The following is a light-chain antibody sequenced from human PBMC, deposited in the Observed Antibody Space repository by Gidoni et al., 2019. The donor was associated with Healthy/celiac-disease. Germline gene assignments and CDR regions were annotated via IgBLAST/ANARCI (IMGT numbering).Light chain of an antibody. CDR3: QQRYNFRRT. CDR2: DAS. Sequence: DIVLTQSPSTLSVSPGDRATLSCRASQSISSYLAWYQQKPGKAPKLLIYDASSMATGVPSRFSGSGSGTDFTLTISSLEPEDFAIYYCQQRYNFRRTFGQGTKLEIK. V-gene: IGKV3-11*01. CDR1: QSISSY. J-gene: IGKJ2*01.